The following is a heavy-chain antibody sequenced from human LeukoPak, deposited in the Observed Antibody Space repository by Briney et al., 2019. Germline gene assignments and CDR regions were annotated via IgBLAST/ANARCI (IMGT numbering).Heavy chain of an antibody. Sequence: PSQTLSLTCTVSGGSISSSSYYWGWIRQPPGKGLDWIGSSYYSGSTYYHPSLKSRVTISVDTSKNQYSLKLSSVTAADTAVYYCARHAGHIAAARSNLFDPWGQGTLVTVSS. J-gene: IGHJ5*02. D-gene: IGHD6-13*01. CDR1: GGSISSSSYY. V-gene: IGHV4-39*01. CDR2: SYYSGST. CDR3: ARHAGHIAAARSNLFDP.